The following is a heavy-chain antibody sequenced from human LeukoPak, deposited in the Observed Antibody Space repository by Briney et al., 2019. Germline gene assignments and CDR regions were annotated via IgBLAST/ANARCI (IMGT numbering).Heavy chain of an antibody. D-gene: IGHD5-12*01. V-gene: IGHV3-23*01. CDR1: KFTFSSYA. CDR2: TSGSGGST. J-gene: IGHJ5*02. CDR3: AKGSRAYGGYDWFDP. Sequence: GGSLRLSCAASKFTFSSYAMSWARQAPGKGLEWASATSGSGGSTYYADPVKGRFTISRDNSKNTLYLQMNSLRAEDTAVYYCAKGSRAYGGYDWFDPWGQGTLVTVSS.